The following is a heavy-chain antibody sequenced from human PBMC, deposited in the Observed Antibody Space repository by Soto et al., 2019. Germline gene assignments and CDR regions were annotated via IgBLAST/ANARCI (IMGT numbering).Heavy chain of an antibody. CDR1: GFTFSSYA. V-gene: IGHV3-23*01. CDR3: ARGDYYYYYGMDV. CDR2: ISGSGGST. Sequence: EVQLLESGGGLVQPGGSLRLSCAASGFTFSSYAMSWVRQAPGKGLEWVSAISGSGGSTYYADSVKGRFTISRDNSTNTLYLQMNSLRAEDTAVYYCARGDYYYYYGMDVWCQGTTVTVSS. J-gene: IGHJ6*02.